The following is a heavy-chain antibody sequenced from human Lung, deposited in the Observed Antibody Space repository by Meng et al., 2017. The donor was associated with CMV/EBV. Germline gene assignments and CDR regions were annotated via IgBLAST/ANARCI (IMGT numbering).Heavy chain of an antibody. D-gene: IGHD3-3*01. CDR2: IYPGDSDT. Sequence: GESLKISCKGSGYSFTSYWIGWVRQMPGKGLEWMGIIYPGDSDTRYSLSFQGQVTISADKSISTAYLQWSSLKASDTAMYYCARLSYYDFWSGYYPYYYGMDVWGQGTTVTVSS. CDR1: GYSFTSYW. V-gene: IGHV5-51*01. J-gene: IGHJ6*02. CDR3: ARLSYYDFWSGYYPYYYGMDV.